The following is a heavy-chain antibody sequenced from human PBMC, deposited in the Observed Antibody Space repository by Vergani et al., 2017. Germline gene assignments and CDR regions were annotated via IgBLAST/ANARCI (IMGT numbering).Heavy chain of an antibody. CDR1: GYTFTSYG. CDR3: ATAPEYYDCWSGYSTGFYYYYYMDV. V-gene: IGHV1-18*04. CDR2: ISAYNGNT. Sequence: QVQLVQSGAEVKKPGASVKVSCKASGYTFTSYGISWVRQAPGQGLEWMGWISAYNGNTNYAQKLQGRVTMTTDTSTSTAYMELRSLRSDDTAVYYCATAPEYYDCWSGYSTGFYYYYYMDVWGKGTTVTVSS. D-gene: IGHD3-3*01. J-gene: IGHJ6*03.